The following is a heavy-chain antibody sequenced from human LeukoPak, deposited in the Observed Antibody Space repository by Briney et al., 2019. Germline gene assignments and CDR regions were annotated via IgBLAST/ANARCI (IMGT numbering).Heavy chain of an antibody. J-gene: IGHJ4*02. CDR1: GFTFGFYS. D-gene: IGHD6-19*01. CDR3: ARDTYSSGYHFDY. CDR2: ISSSSSTI. Sequence: GGSLRLSCAASGFTFGFYSMNWVRQAPGKGLEWVSYISSSSSTIYYADSVKGRFTISRDNAKNSLYLQMNSLRDEDTAVYYCARDTYSSGYHFDYWGQGTLVTVSS. V-gene: IGHV3-48*02.